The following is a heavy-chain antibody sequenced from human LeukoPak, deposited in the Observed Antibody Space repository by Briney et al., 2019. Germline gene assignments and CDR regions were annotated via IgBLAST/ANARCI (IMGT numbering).Heavy chain of an antibody. V-gene: IGHV4-59*01. J-gene: IGHJ6*02. CDR1: GGSISSYY. Sequence: SETLSLTCTVSGGSISSYYWSWIRQPPGKGLEWIGYIYYSGSTNYNPSLKSRVTISVDTSKNQFSLKLSSVTAADTAVYYYASSGYDFWSGYYMDYGMDVWGQGTTVTVSS. CDR3: ASSGYDFWSGYYMDYGMDV. D-gene: IGHD3-3*01. CDR2: IYYSGST.